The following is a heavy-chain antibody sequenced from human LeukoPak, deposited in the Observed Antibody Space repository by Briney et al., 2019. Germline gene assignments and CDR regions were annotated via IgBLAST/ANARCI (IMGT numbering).Heavy chain of an antibody. V-gene: IGHV3-48*04. CDR1: GFTFSSYS. CDR2: ISSSSSTI. J-gene: IGHJ3*02. Sequence: PGGSLRLPCAASGFTFSSYSMNWVRQAPGKGLEWVSYISSSSSTIYYADSVKGRFTISRDNAKNSLYLQMNSLRAEDTAVYYCARVDTAGGAFDIWGQGTMVTVSS. CDR3: ARVDTAGGAFDI. D-gene: IGHD5-18*01.